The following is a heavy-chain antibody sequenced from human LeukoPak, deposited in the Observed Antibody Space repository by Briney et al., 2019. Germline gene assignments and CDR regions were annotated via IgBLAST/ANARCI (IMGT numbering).Heavy chain of an antibody. J-gene: IGHJ4*02. CDR1: EFTFSSYE. D-gene: IGHD4-23*01. Sequence: PGGSLRLSCAASEFTFSSYEMNWVRQAPGKGLEWVSYISSSGSTIYYADSVKGRFTISRDNAKNSLYLQMNSLRAEDTAVYYCARDGGNRIFDYWGQGTLVTVSS. CDR2: ISSSGSTI. CDR3: ARDGGNRIFDY. V-gene: IGHV3-48*03.